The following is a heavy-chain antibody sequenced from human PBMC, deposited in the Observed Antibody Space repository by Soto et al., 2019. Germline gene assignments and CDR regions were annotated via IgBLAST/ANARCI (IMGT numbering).Heavy chain of an antibody. CDR1: GYSFTSYG. D-gene: IGHD2-2*01. V-gene: IGHV1-18*01. CDR3: ARDGQYCDTTNCYLVWFDP. Sequence: ASVKVSCKASGYSFTSYGISWVRQAPGQGLEWMGWISAYNGNTKYAQKLQGRVTMTTDTSTSTAYMELRSLRSDDTAVYYCARDGQYCDTTNCYLVWFDPWGQGTLVTVSS. J-gene: IGHJ5*02. CDR2: ISAYNGNT.